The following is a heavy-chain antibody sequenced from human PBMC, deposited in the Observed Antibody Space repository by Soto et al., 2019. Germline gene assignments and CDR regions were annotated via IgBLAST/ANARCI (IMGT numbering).Heavy chain of an antibody. J-gene: IGHJ4*02. Sequence: EVQLVESGGVSVQPGGSLRLSCAASGFSLSNYWMHWVRQAPGKGLVWVSRINIDGSTTTYADSVKGRFTIPRDNAKNTLYLQMNSLRDEDTAVYYCVRIRRGDGYTFGYWGQGTLVTVSS. CDR1: GFSLSNYW. CDR3: VRIRRGDGYTFGY. D-gene: IGHD5-12*01. CDR2: INIDGSTT. V-gene: IGHV3-74*01.